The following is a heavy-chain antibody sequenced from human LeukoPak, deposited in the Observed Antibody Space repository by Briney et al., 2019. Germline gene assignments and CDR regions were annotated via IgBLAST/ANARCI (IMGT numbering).Heavy chain of an antibody. D-gene: IGHD6-19*01. CDR2: ISWNSGSI. J-gene: IGHJ3*02. CDR1: GFTFDDYA. Sequence: QPGGSLRLSCAASGFTFDDYAMHWVRQAPGKGLEWVSGISWNSGSINYADSVKGRFTISRDNAKNSLYLQMNSLRAEDTALYYCTREIAVAGTRAFDIWGQGTMVTVSS. V-gene: IGHV3-9*01. CDR3: TREIAVAGTRAFDI.